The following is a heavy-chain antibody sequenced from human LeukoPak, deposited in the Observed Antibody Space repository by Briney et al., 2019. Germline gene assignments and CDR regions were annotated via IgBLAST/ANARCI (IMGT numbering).Heavy chain of an antibody. CDR2: IRSSPSYT. CDR1: GFTLRSYT. V-gene: IGHV3-21*01. Sequence: GGSLRLSCAASGFTLRSYTMDWVRQAPGKGLEWVSSIRSSPSYTFYADSVKGRFTISRDNAKNSLYLQMNSLRAEDTAVYYCTSRTYSSSPFDPWGQGTLVTVSP. D-gene: IGHD6-13*01. CDR3: TSRTYSSSPFDP. J-gene: IGHJ5*02.